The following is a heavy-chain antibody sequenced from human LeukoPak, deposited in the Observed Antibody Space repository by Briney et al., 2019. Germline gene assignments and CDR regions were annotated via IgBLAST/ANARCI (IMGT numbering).Heavy chain of an antibody. J-gene: IGHJ4*02. CDR1: GFTFSSYE. CDR3: VRDRDYYDSSNYYLHSTFDY. D-gene: IGHD3-22*01. V-gene: IGHV3-21*01. CDR2: ISRSSSYI. Sequence: PGGSLRLSCAASGFTFSSYEMNWVRQAPGKGLEWVSSISRSSSYIYYVDSVKGRFTISRDNAKKSLFLQMNSLRAEDTAVYYCVRDRDYYDSSNYYLHSTFDYWGQGTLVTVSS.